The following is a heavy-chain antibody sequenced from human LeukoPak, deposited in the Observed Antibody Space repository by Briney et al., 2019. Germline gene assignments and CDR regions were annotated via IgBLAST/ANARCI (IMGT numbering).Heavy chain of an antibody. D-gene: IGHD3-10*01. V-gene: IGHV4-31*03. CDR2: IYYSGST. Sequence: SETLSLTCTVSGGSISSGGYYWSWIRQHPGKGLEWIGYIYYSGSTYYNPSLKSRVTISVDTSKNQFSLKLSSVTAADTAVYYCARGKPLLWFGVPYGMDVWGQGTTVTVSS. CDR1: GGSISSGGYY. J-gene: IGHJ6*02. CDR3: ARGKPLLWFGVPYGMDV.